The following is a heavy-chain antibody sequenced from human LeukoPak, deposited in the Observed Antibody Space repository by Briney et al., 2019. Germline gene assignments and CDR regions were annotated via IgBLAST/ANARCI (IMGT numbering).Heavy chain of an antibody. CDR3: AREATVTFDY. CDR2: IKQDGSEK. D-gene: IGHD4-11*01. V-gene: IGHV3-7*01. Sequence: GGSLRLSCAASGFTFSSYGMTWVRQAPGKGLEWVANIKQDGSEKYYVDSVKGRFTISRDNAKDSLYLQMNSLRAEDTAVYYCAREATVTFDYWGQGTLVTVSS. J-gene: IGHJ4*02. CDR1: GFTFSSYG.